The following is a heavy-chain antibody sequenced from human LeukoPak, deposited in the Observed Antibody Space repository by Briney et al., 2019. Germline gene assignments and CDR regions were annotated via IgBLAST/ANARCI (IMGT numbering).Heavy chain of an antibody. J-gene: IGHJ4*02. CDR3: ARDRDWYTFDS. CDR1: GFTFTSYD. Sequence: GGSLRLSCAASGFTFTSYDMSWVRQAPEKGLEWVSAISGSGGSTYHADSVKGRFTISRDNAKNSLYLQMNSLRAEDTAVYYCARDRDWYTFDSWGQGVLVTVS. V-gene: IGHV3-23*01. CDR2: ISGSGGST. D-gene: IGHD1-1*01.